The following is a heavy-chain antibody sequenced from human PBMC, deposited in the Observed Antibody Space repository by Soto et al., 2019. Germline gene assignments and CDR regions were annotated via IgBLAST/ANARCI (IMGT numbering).Heavy chain of an antibody. CDR2: ISAYNGNT. V-gene: IGHV1-18*01. D-gene: IGHD3-3*01. CDR1: GYTFTSYG. J-gene: IGHJ3*02. CDR3: ARGNWIFGVVSGAFDI. Sequence: GASVKVSCKASGYTFTSYGISWVRQAPGQGLEWMGWISAYNGNTNYAQKLQGRVTMTTDTSTSTAYMELRSLRSDDTAVYYCARGNWIFGVVSGAFDIWGQGTMVTVPS.